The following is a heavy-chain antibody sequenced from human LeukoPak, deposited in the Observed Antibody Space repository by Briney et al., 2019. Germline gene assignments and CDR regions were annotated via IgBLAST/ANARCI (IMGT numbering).Heavy chain of an antibody. CDR1: GFIVSTNY. V-gene: IGHV3-53*01. J-gene: IGHJ6*02. CDR3: ARRESYGDYPYQQYGMDV. D-gene: IGHD4-17*01. CDR2: INSGGTT. Sequence: GGSLRLSCAASGFIVSTNYINWVRQAPGKGLEWVSLINSGGTTYFADSVKGRFTVSRDNSKNTLYLQMSSLRVEDTAVYYCARRESYGDYPYQQYGMDVWGQGTTVTVSS.